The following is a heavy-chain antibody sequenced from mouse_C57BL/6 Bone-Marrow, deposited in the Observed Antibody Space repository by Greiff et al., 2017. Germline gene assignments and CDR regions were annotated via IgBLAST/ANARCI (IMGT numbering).Heavy chain of an antibody. CDR1: GYTFTSYW. CDR3: ARKLRLDY. Sequence: QVKLKQPGAELVKPGASVKLSCKSSGYTFTSYWMQWVKQRPGQGLELIGEIDLSDSYTNYNQKFKGKATLTEDTSTSTADMQLSSRTSEDTALYYCARKLRLDYWGQGTTLTVAS. CDR2: IDLSDSYT. D-gene: IGHD2-4*01. V-gene: IGHV1-50*01. J-gene: IGHJ2*01.